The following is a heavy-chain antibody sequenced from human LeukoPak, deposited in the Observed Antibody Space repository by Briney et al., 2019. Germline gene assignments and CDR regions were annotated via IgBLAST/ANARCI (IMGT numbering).Heavy chain of an antibody. D-gene: IGHD3-22*01. CDR3: ARETRPSGYGGYPEPYFQH. CDR2: MNPNSGNT. V-gene: IGHV1-8*01. CDR1: GYTFTSYD. Sequence: GASVKVSCKASGYTFTSYDINWVRQATGQGLEWMGWMNPNSGNTGYARKFQGRVTITADKSTSTAYMELSSLRSEDTAVYYCARETRPSGYGGYPEPYFQHWGQGTLVTVSS. J-gene: IGHJ1*01.